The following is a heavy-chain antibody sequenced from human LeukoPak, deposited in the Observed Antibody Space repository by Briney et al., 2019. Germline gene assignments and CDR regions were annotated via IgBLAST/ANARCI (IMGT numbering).Heavy chain of an antibody. J-gene: IGHJ5*02. D-gene: IGHD4-17*01. CDR1: GGSISSYY. CDR3: AREFNYGDANGWFDP. Sequence: SETLSLTCTVSGGSISSYYWSWIRQPPGKGLEWIGYIYYRGSTNYNPSLKSRVTISVDTSKNQFSLKLSSVTAADTAVYYCAREFNYGDANGWFDPWGQGTLVTVSS. V-gene: IGHV4-59*01. CDR2: IYYRGST.